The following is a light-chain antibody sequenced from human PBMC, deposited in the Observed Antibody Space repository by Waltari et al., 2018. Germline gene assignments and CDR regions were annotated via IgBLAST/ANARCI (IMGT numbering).Light chain of an antibody. CDR3: QSADSTSTHVV. V-gene: IGLV3-25*03. CDR1: ALPKQF. CDR2: KAT. J-gene: IGLJ2*01. Sequence: SYELTQPPSVSVSPGQTATITCPGDALPKQFDFGYQQKPVQAPVLVKYKATERPSGIPDRFSGSTSGTTVTLTISGVQAEDEADYYCQSADSTSTHVVFGGGTKLTVL.